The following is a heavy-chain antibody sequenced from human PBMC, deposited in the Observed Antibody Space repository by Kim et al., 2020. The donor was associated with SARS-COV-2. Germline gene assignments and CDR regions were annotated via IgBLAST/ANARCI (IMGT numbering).Heavy chain of an antibody. J-gene: IGHJ4*02. V-gene: IGHV3-30*04. D-gene: IGHD3-10*01. CDR1: GFTSSSYA. Sequence: GGSLRLSCAASGFTSSSYAMHWVRQAPGKGLEWVAVISYDGSNKHYAESVKGRFTISRDYSKNTLYLQMNSLRAEDTAVYYCARGYHYDSGSYYRSSDYWGQGTLVTVSS. CDR3: ARGYHYDSGSYYRSSDY. CDR2: ISYDGSNK.